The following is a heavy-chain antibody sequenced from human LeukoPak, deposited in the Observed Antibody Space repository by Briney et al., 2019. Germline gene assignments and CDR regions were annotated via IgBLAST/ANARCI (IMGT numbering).Heavy chain of an antibody. V-gene: IGHV3-48*01. CDR3: AREGEVATYGAATSGSYNWFDP. D-gene: IGHD5-12*01. CDR1: GFTFSSFS. J-gene: IGHJ5*02. Sequence: GGSPRLSCAASGFTFSSFSMNWVRQAPGKGLEWVSYISSSSSATYYADSVKGRFTISRDKAKNSLYLQMNSLRAEDTAVYYCAREGEVATYGAATSGSYNWFDPWGQGTLVTVSS. CDR2: ISSSSSAT.